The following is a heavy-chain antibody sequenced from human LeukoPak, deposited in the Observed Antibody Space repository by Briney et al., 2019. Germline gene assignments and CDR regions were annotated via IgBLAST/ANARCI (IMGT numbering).Heavy chain of an antibody. CDR1: GFTFSTYS. CDR3: ARFGGAYPYYFDY. V-gene: IGHV3-21*01. J-gene: IGHJ4*02. D-gene: IGHD3-16*01. CDR2: ISSSSSYI. Sequence: PGGSLRLSCAASGFTFSTYSMNWVRQAPGKGLEWVSSISSSSSYIYYADSVKGRFTISRDNAKNSLYLQMNSLRAEDTAVYYCARFGGAYPYYFDYWGQGTLVTVSS.